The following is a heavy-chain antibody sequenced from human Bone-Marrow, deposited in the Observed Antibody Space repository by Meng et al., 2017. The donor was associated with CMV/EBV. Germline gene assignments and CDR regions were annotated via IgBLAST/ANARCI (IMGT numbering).Heavy chain of an antibody. D-gene: IGHD6-25*01. J-gene: IGHJ4*02. CDR3: ARFKSAFDY. CDR2: ISSSSSYI. CDR1: GFTFSDYY. Sequence: GGSLRLSCSASGFTFSDYYMTWIRQAPGKGLGWVSSISSSSSYIYYADSVKGRFTMSRDNAKNSLYLQMNSLRAEDTAVYYCARFKSAFDYWGQGTLVTVSS. V-gene: IGHV3-11*06.